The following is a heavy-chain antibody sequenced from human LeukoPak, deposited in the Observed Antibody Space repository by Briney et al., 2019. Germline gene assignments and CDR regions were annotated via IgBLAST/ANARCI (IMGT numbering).Heavy chain of an antibody. CDR1: GFTFSSHS. CDR2: ISSSSSDI. V-gene: IGHV3-21*01. Sequence: PGGSLRLSCAASGFTFSSHSMNWARQAPGKGLEWVSSISSSSSDIYYSDSVKGRFTISRDNAKNSLFLQMNSLRAEDTAVYYCVRDAIAATGLFEYWGQGTLVTVSS. CDR3: VRDAIAATGLFEY. D-gene: IGHD6-13*01. J-gene: IGHJ4*02.